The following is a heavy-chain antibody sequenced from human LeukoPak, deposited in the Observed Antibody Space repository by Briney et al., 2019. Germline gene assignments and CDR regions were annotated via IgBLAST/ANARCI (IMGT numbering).Heavy chain of an antibody. D-gene: IGHD6-13*01. CDR1: GFSFSTYW. J-gene: IGHJ3*02. Sequence: GESLRLSCAASGFSFSTYWMSWVRQAPGKGLEWVANINQDGTEKYYVDSVKGRFTVSRDYAKHSLYLQMNSLRVEDTAVYYCARGQIAAAGPVMIDAFDIWGQGTMVTVSS. CDR3: ARGQIAAAGPVMIDAFDI. CDR2: INQDGTEK. V-gene: IGHV3-7*01.